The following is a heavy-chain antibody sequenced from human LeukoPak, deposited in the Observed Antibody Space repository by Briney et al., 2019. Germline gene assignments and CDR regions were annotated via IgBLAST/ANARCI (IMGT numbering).Heavy chain of an antibody. Sequence: GGSLRLSCAASGFTVSSNYMSWVRQAPGKGLEWVSVIYSGGSTYYADSVKGRFTISRDNSKNTLCLQMNSLRAEDTAVYYCTTDGSAVAGTLYFQHWGQGTLVTVSS. CDR1: GFTVSSNY. CDR3: TTDGSAVAGTLYFQH. J-gene: IGHJ1*01. V-gene: IGHV3-53*01. CDR2: IYSGGST. D-gene: IGHD6-19*01.